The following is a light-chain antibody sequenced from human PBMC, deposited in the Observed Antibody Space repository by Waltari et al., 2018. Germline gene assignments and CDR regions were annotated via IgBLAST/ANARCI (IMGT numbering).Light chain of an antibody. CDR3: LLYMGGGIWV. J-gene: IGLJ3*02. V-gene: IGLV8-61*01. CDR2: KSH. Sequence: QTVVTQEPSLSVSPGGTVTLTCALSSGSLSTTSYASWYQQTPGQAPRTLIYKSHTRFSGVPDRFSGSIFGNKAALTITGAQADDESDYYCLLYMGGGIWVFGGGTKLTVI. CDR1: SGSLSTTSY.